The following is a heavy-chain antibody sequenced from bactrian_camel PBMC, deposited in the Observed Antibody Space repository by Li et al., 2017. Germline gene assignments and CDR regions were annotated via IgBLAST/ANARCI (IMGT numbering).Heavy chain of an antibody. V-gene: IGHV3-3*01. CDR3: ATVDTVAKVRFGECSFGS. J-gene: IGHJ6*01. Sequence: VQLVESGGGSVQAGGSLRLSCAASMYTYRCYCMGWIRQAPGKEREGVADISADGERTYYDDSVKGRFTISRDRAKNTLTLRMNSLKPEDTALYYCATVDTVAKVRFGECSFGSWGQGTQVTVS. CDR1: MYTYRCYC. CDR2: ISADGERT.